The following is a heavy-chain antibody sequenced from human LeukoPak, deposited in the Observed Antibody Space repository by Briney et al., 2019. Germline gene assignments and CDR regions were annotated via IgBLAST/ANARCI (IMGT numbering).Heavy chain of an antibody. CDR2: VYSSGVG. J-gene: IGHJ4*02. Sequence: SETLSLTCTVSGVSITGYYWNWIRQPAGQGLEWLGRVYSSGVGNYNPSLTSRVTMSVDTSKNQFSLKLTSLTAADTAVYYRAREEFLHEIDSSGYFVYWGQGTLVTVSS. CDR3: AREEFLHEIDSSGYFVY. CDR1: GVSITGYY. V-gene: IGHV4-4*07. D-gene: IGHD3-22*01.